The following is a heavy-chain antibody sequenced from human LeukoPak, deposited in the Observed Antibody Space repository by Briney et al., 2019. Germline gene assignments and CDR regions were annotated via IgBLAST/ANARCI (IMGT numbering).Heavy chain of an antibody. CDR1: GYTFTSYG. Sequence: ASVKVSCKASGYTFTSYGISWVRQAPGQGLEWMGWISAYNGNTNYAQKLQGRDTMTTDTSTSTAYMELRSLRSDDTAVYYCARMDIVVVPAVDPLDYWGQGTLVTVSS. J-gene: IGHJ4*02. CDR3: ARMDIVVVPAVDPLDY. D-gene: IGHD2-2*03. CDR2: ISAYNGNT. V-gene: IGHV1-18*01.